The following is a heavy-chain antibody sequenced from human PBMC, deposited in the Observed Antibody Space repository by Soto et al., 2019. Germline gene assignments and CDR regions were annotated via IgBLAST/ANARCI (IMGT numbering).Heavy chain of an antibody. CDR2: ITGTSAFT. J-gene: IGHJ4*02. D-gene: IGHD3-16*01. CDR1: GFVFSDFQ. CDR3: ARDNLAFQGAFDR. Sequence: GGSLRLSCAASGFVFSDFQFNWVRQAPGGGLEWLSSITGTSAFTEYAESIEGRFTISRDNPNKLLFLHMDNLRPEDTAVYYCARDNLAFQGAFDRWGQGTMVTVSS. V-gene: IGHV3-21*01.